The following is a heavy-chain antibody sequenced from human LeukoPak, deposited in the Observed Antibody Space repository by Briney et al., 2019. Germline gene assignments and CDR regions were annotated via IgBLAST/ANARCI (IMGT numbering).Heavy chain of an antibody. D-gene: IGHD6-19*01. V-gene: IGHV7-4-1*02. CDR3: AREYSSGDVPWGYYYYYMDV. J-gene: IGHJ6*03. CDR1: GYTFTSYA. CDR2: INTNTGNP. Sequence: ASVKVSCKASGYTFTSYAMNWVRQAPGQGLEWMGWINTNTGNPTYAQGFTGRFVFSLDTSVSTAYLQISSLKAEDTAVYYCAREYSSGDVPWGYYYYYMDVWGKGTTVTVSS.